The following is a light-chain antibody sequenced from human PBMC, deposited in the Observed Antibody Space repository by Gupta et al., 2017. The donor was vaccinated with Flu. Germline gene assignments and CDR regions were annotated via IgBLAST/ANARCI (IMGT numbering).Light chain of an antibody. Sequence: DIVMTQSPLSLPVTPGEPASISCRSSQSLLHSNGYNYLDWYLQKPGQPPQLLIYLGSNRASGVPDRFSGSGSGTDFTLKISRGEAEDVGGYYCRQALQTPPWTFGQGTKVEIK. J-gene: IGKJ1*01. CDR1: QSLLHSNGYNY. CDR2: LGS. CDR3: RQALQTPPWT. V-gene: IGKV2-28*01.